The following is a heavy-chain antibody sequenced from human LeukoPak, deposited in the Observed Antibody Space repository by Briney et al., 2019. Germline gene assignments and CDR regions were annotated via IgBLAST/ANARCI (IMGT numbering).Heavy chain of an antibody. V-gene: IGHV3-23*01. CDR1: GFTFSSYA. D-gene: IGHD6-6*01. CDR3: AKDRNSVGSSYNY. Sequence: GGSLRLSCAASGFTFSSYAMSWVRQAPGKGLEWVSAISGSGGSTNYADSVKGRFTITRDNSKNTLYLQMNSLRAEDTAVYYCAKDRNSVGSSYNYWGQGTLVTVSS. CDR2: ISGSGGST. J-gene: IGHJ4*02.